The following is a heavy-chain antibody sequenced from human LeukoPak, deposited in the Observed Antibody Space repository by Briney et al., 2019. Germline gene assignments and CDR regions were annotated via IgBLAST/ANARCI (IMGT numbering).Heavy chain of an antibody. Sequence: SETLSLTCTVSGGSISSYYWGWIRQPPGKGLEWIGSIYHRGSTYYNPSLKSRVTIFVDTSKNQFSLKLNSVTAADTAVYYCARLYSSSPDYWGPGTLVTVSS. V-gene: IGHV4-39*01. CDR1: GGSISSYY. CDR2: IYHRGST. J-gene: IGHJ4*02. CDR3: ARLYSSSPDY. D-gene: IGHD6-13*01.